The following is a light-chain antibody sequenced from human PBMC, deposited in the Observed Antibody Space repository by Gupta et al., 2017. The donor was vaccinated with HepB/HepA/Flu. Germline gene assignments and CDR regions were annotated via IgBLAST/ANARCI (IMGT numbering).Light chain of an antibody. V-gene: IGLV6-57*02. J-gene: IGLJ2*01. CDR2: EDN. CDR1: SGSSANSC. CDR3: QSYDGDNLGV. Sequence: FNLTKYRYLSEPQGKPVTIPCTGSSGSSANSCVLCFQQRPDSAAATLIYEDNRRRSGGPDRCSCSIDSASNAASLTISGLTTEDEADYYCQSYDGDNLGVFGGGTRLTVL.